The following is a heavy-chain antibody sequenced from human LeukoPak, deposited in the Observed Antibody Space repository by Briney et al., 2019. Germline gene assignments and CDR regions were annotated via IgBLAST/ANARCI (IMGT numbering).Heavy chain of an antibody. CDR1: GFTFDDYA. V-gene: IGHV3-9*03. J-gene: IGHJ1*01. D-gene: IGHD1-26*01. CDR3: PKAGKPARAQGSPAY. Sequence: GGSLRLSCAASGFTFDDYAMHWVRQAPGKGLEWVSGISWNSGSIGYADSVKGRFTISRDNAKNSLYLQMNSLRAEAMALYYRPKAGKPARAQGSPAYWGQATLATVSA. CDR2: ISWNSGSI.